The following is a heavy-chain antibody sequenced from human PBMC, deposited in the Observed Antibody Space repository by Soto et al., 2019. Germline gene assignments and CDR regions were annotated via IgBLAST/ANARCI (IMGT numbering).Heavy chain of an antibody. CDR3: ARSPRVTMIIAEYFQH. J-gene: IGHJ1*01. D-gene: IGHD3-22*01. CDR1: GGTFSSYA. V-gene: IGHV1-69*01. CDR2: IIPIFGTA. Sequence: QVQLVQSGAEVQKPGSSVKVSCKASGGTFSSYAISWVRQAPGQGLEWMGGIIPIFGTANYAQKFQGRVTITADESTSTAYMELSSLRSEDTAVYYCARSPRVTMIIAEYFQHWGQGTLVTVSS.